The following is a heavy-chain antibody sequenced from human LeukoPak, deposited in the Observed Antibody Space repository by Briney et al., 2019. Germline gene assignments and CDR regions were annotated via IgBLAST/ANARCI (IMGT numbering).Heavy chain of an antibody. D-gene: IGHD3-22*01. CDR3: AKGPTYYYDSSGYYALLDY. J-gene: IGHJ4*02. CDR1: GFTFSSYG. CDR2: ISYDGSNK. Sequence: GGSLRLSCAASGFTFSSYGMHWVRQAPGKGLEWVAVISYDGSNKYYADSVKGRFTISRGNSKNTLYLQMNSLRAEDTAVYYCAKGPTYYYDSSGYYALLDYWGQGTLVTVSS. V-gene: IGHV3-30*18.